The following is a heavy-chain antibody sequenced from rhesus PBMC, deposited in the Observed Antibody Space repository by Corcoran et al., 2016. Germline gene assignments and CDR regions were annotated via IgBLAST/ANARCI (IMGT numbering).Heavy chain of an antibody. Sequence: QVQLQESGPGLVKPSETLSLTCSVSGDSITDYYWDWIRQPPGKGLEWIGHIYGTDSATVYNPSLRSRVTLSVDTSKNHFSLKLNSVTAADTAVYFCARHSYYSGWFLDSWGQGVLVTVSS. V-gene: IGHV4S11*01. CDR3: ARHSYYSGWFLDS. D-gene: IGHD6-31*01. CDR2: IYGTDSAT. J-gene: IGHJ1*01. CDR1: GDSITDYY.